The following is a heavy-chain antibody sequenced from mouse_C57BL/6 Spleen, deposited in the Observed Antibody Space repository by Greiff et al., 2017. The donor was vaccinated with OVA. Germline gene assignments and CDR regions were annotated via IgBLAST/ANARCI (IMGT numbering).Heavy chain of an antibody. D-gene: IGHD2-5*01. CDR1: GYTFTSYG. CDR3: ARETDSNYEGYFDY. J-gene: IGHJ2*01. Sequence: QVQLKESGAELARPGASVKLSCKASGYTFTSYGISWVKQRTGQGLEWIGEIYPRSGNTYYNEKFKGKATLTADKSSSTAYMELRSLTSEDSAVYFCARETDSNYEGYFDYWGQGTTLTVSS. CDR2: IYPRSGNT. V-gene: IGHV1-81*01.